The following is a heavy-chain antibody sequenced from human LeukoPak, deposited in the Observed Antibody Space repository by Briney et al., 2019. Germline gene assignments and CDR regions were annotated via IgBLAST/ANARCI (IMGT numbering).Heavy chain of an antibody. Sequence: GSLRLSCAASGFTLNRYWMSWVRQAPGKGLEWVANINEDGGERHYVDSVKRRFTISRDNAKNSLYLQMNSPRAEDTAVYYCARGGNLENWGGGTLVTVSS. J-gene: IGHJ4*02. CDR1: GFTLNRYW. CDR2: INEDGGER. V-gene: IGHV3-7*01. D-gene: IGHD1-14*01. CDR3: ARGGNLEN.